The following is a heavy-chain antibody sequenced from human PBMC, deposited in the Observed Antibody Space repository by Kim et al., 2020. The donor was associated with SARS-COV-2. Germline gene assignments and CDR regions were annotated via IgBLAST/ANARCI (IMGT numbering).Heavy chain of an antibody. CDR3: ASESVYCSSTSCPSGYFDY. D-gene: IGHD2-2*01. V-gene: IGHV3-30-3*01. CDR1: GFTFRSYA. J-gene: IGHJ4*02. Sequence: GGSLRLSCAASGFTFRSYAMHWVRQAPGKGLEWLAVISYDGNNKYYADSVKGRFTISRDNSKNTLYLQMNSLRAEDTTVYYCASESVYCSSTSCPSGYFDYWGQGALVTVSS. CDR2: ISYDGNNK.